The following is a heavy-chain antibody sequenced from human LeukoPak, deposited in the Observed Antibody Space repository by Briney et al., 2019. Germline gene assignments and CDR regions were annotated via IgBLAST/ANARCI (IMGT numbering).Heavy chain of an antibody. V-gene: IGHV3-21*01. D-gene: IGHD4-17*01. CDR3: ATRDDYGDYPLPY. J-gene: IGHJ4*02. CDR1: GFTVSGNF. Sequence: GGSLRLSCAASGFTVSGNFMSWVRQAPGKGLEWVSSISSSSSYIYYADSVKGRFTISRDNAKNSLYLQMNSLRAEDTAVYYCATRDDYGDYPLPYWGQGTLVTVSS. CDR2: ISSSSSYI.